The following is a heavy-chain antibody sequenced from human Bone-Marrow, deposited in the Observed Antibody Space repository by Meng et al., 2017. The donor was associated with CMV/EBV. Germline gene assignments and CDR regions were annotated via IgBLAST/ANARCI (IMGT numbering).Heavy chain of an antibody. Sequence: SVKVSCKASGGTFSSYAISWVRQAPGQGLEWMGGIIPIFGTANYAQKFQGRVTITTDESTSTAYMELSSLRSEDTAVYYCARAPKGTTTPFADWGQGHRVTGYS. CDR3: ARAPKGTTTPFAD. V-gene: IGHV1-69*05. D-gene: IGHD1-7*01. J-gene: IGHJ4*02. CDR2: IIPIFGTA. CDR1: GGTFSSYA.